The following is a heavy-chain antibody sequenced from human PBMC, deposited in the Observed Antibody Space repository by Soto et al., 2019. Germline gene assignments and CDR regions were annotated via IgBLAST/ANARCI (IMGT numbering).Heavy chain of an antibody. Sequence: SETLSLTCAVSGYSISRSNWWVWIRQPPGKGLEWIGYIYYSGTTYYNPSLKSRVTMSVDTSKNQFSLKLTSVTAADTAAYYCARREIQGPIDYWGQGSLVIVSS. V-gene: IGHV4-28*01. CDR1: GYSISRSNW. CDR2: IYYSGTT. D-gene: IGHD1-26*01. CDR3: ARREIQGPIDY. J-gene: IGHJ4*02.